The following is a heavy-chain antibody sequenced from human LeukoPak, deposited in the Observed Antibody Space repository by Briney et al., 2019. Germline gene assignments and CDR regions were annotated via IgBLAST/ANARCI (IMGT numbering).Heavy chain of an antibody. J-gene: IGHJ5*02. CDR1: GYTFTDYY. D-gene: IGHD7-27*01. CDR2: VDPEDGEA. Sequence: ASVKVSCKVSGYTFTDYYMHWVQQAPGKGLEWMGLVDPEDGEAIYAEKFQGRVTITADTSTDTAYMELSSLRSEDTAVYYCATVVTGENWFDPWGQGTLVTVSS. CDR3: ATVVTGENWFDP. V-gene: IGHV1-69-2*01.